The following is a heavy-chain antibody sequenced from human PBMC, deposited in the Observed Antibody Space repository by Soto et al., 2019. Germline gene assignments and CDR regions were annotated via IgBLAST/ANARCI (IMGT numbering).Heavy chain of an antibody. V-gene: IGHV4-39*01. J-gene: IGHJ5*02. CDR2: IFYLGSS. CDR1: GDSIISSDFY. D-gene: IGHD3-3*02. Sequence: SETLSLTCTVSGDSIISSDFYWGWVRQPPGEGLEWIGSIFYLGSSYYNPSLKSRVTMSVDTSKNQFSLRLRSVTAADTALYFCARHSLALRKNNWFDPWGQGIMVT. CDR3: ARHSLALRKNNWFDP.